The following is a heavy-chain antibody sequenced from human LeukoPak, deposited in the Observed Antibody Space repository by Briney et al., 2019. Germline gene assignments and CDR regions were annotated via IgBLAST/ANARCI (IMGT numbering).Heavy chain of an antibody. CDR1: GFTFTDHA. CDR3: AKDQIGVLPDAFDV. J-gene: IGHJ3*01. CDR2: IRGNGGGP. D-gene: IGHD3-10*01. Sequence: GGSLRLSCAASGFTFTDHAMTWVRQAPGKGLEWVSSIRGNGGGPFYADSVKGRFTISRDNSENMLFLQMNSLRADDAAVYYCAKDQIGVLPDAFDVWGQGAMVSVSS. V-gene: IGHV3-23*01.